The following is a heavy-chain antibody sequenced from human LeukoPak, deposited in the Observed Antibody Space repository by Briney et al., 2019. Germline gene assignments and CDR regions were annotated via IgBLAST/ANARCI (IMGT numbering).Heavy chain of an antibody. CDR1: GFTFSSYD. D-gene: IGHD3-10*01. V-gene: IGHV3-13*01. CDR2: IGTAGDT. J-gene: IGHJ5*02. CDR3: ARGAGVGDDNWFDP. Sequence: GGSLRLSCAASGFTFSSYDMHWVRQATGKGLEWVSAIGTAGDTYYPGSVKGRFTTSRENAKNSLYLQMNSLRAGDTAVYYCARGAGVGDDNWFDPWGQGTLVTVSS.